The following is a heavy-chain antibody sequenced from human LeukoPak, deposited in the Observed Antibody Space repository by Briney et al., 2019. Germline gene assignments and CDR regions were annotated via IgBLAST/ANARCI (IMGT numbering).Heavy chain of an antibody. CDR2: IKQDGSEK. V-gene: IGHV3-7*05. D-gene: IGHD3-10*01. Sequence: GGSLRLSCAASGFTLSNYWMTWVRQAPGEGLEWVANIKQDGSEKYYVDSVKGRFTISRDNAKNSLYLQMNSLRAEDTAVYYCAKEGRAPSMWGQGTLVTVSS. CDR1: GFTLSNYW. CDR3: AKEGRAPSM. J-gene: IGHJ4*02.